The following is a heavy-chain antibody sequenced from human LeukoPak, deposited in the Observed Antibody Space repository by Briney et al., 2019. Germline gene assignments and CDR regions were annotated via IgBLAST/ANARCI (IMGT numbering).Heavy chain of an antibody. CDR3: ARAPRDTAMVASWFDP. D-gene: IGHD5-18*01. V-gene: IGHV4-59*01. CDR1: GGSISSYY. CDR2: IYYSGST. Sequence: PSETLSLTCTVSGGSISSYYWSRIRQPPGKGLEWIGYIYYSGSTNYNPSLKSRVTISVDTSKNQFSLKLSSVTAADTAVYYCARAPRDTAMVASWFDPWSQGTLVTVSS. J-gene: IGHJ5*02.